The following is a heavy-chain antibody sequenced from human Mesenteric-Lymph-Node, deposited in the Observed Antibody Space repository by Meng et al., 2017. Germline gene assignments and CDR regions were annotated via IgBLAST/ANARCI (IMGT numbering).Heavy chain of an antibody. CDR1: GGSLSSRNW. J-gene: IGHJ4*02. D-gene: IGHD2-21*02. V-gene: IGHV4-4*02. CDR3: ARVGAYCGGDCYHPR. Sequence: QVPLQESGPGLAEPSGTLSLTCAVSGGSLSSRNWWSWVRQPPGKGLEWIGEIYHSGSTNYNPSLKSRVTISVDESKNQFSLRLSSVTAADTAVYYCARVGAYCGGDCYHPRWGQGTLVTVSS. CDR2: IYHSGST.